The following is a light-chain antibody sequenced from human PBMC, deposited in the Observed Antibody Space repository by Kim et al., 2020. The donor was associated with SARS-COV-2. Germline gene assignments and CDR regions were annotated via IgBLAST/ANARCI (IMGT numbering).Light chain of an antibody. CDR3: QQSYHTPRT. Sequence: DIQMTQSPSSLSASVGDRVTITCRSSQYIINYLNWYQQTPGKAPKLLIYAASTLKSGVPSRFSGSGSGTDFTLTISSLQPEDFVIYYCQQSYHTPRTFGQGTKLEIK. CDR1: QYIINY. V-gene: IGKV1-39*01. CDR2: AAS. J-gene: IGKJ2*01.